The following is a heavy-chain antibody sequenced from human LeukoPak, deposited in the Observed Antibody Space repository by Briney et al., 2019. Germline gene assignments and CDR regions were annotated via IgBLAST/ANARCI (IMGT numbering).Heavy chain of an antibody. Sequence: SETLSLTCTVSGGSISIYYWSWIRQPPGRGLEWIGYIYNSGSTTYNPSLKSRVTISADTSKNQFSLKLSSVAAADTAVYYCVRDRELTYWGQGILVTVSS. J-gene: IGHJ4*02. CDR1: GGSISIYY. CDR3: VRDRELTY. V-gene: IGHV4-59*01. D-gene: IGHD1-7*01. CDR2: IYNSGST.